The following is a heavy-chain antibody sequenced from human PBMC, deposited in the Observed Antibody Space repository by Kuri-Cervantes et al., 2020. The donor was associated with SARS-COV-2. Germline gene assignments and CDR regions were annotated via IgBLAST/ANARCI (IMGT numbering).Heavy chain of an antibody. D-gene: IGHD3-16*01. CDR1: GGSISSSSYY. CDR3: ARRGDQFDY. J-gene: IGHJ4*02. CDR2: IYYSGST. Sequence: ESLKISCTVSGGSISSSSYYWGWIRQPPGKGLEWIGSIYYSGSTYYNPSLKSRVTITVDTYKNQFSLKLSSVTAADMAVYYCARRGDQFDYWGQGTLVTVSS. V-gene: IGHV4-39*01.